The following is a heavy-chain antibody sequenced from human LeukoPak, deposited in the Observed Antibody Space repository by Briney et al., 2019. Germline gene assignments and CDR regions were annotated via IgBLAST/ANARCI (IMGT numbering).Heavy chain of an antibody. CDR2: ISSSSSYI. V-gene: IGHV3-21*01. Sequence: GGSLRLSCAASGFTFSSYSMNWVRQAPGKGPEWVSSISSSSSYIYYADSVKGRFTISRDNAKNSLYLQMNSLRAEDTAVYYCARAYDSSGYYYLGYYYYYMDVWGKGTTVTVSS. CDR1: GFTFSSYS. D-gene: IGHD3-22*01. J-gene: IGHJ6*03. CDR3: ARAYDSSGYYYLGYYYYYMDV.